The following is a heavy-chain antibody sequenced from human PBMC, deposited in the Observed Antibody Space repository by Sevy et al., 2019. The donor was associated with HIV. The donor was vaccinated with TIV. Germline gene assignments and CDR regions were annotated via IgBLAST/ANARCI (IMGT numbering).Heavy chain of an antibody. CDR2: ISGSGGST. V-gene: IGHV3-23*01. D-gene: IGHD3-10*01. J-gene: IGHJ4*02. CDR3: AKDGVRGELQYYFDY. CDR1: GFTFSSYA. Sequence: GGSLRLSCAASGFTFSSYAMSWVRQAPGKGLEWVSAISGSGGSTYYADSVKGRFTISRDNSKNTLYLQMNSLRAEDTAVYYCAKDGVRGELQYYFDYWGQGTLVTVSS.